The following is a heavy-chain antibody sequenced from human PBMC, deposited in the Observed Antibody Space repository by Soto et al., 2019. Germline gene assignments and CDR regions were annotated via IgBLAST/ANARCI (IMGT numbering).Heavy chain of an antibody. Sequence: PGGSLSLSCAASGFTFSSYSMNWVRQAPGKGLEWVSYISSSSSTIYYADSVKGRFTISRDNAKNSLYLQMNSLRDEDTAVYYCARDPPYSGSYLDDYWGQGTLVTVSS. CDR3: ARDPPYSGSYLDDY. D-gene: IGHD1-26*01. J-gene: IGHJ4*02. CDR1: GFTFSSYS. CDR2: ISSSSSTI. V-gene: IGHV3-48*02.